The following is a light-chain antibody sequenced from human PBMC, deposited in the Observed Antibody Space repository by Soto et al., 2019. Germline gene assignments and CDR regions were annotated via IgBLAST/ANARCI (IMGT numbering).Light chain of an antibody. J-gene: IGKJ1*01. Sequence: DIVMTQSPLSLPVTPGEPASISCRSSQSLLHSNGYNYLDWYLQTPGQSPQLLIYLGCNRASGDPDRFSGSGSGPDFTLKISRVEAEDVGVYYCLQALQTRTFGQGTKVEIK. CDR1: QSLLHSNGYNY. V-gene: IGKV2-28*01. CDR3: LQALQTRT. CDR2: LGC.